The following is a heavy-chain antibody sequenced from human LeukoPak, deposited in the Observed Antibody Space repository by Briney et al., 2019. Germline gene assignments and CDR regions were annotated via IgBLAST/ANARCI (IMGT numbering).Heavy chain of an antibody. Sequence: GGSLRLSCSVSGVTFRNYGMHWVRQAPGKGLEWVALISSDGIDKLYGASVKGRFTISRDDSKSTLYLQMHSLTAEDTAVYYCTTKVMRGNLGDDYDDWGQGTLVTVSS. CDR2: ISSDGIDK. CDR3: TTKVMRGNLGDDYDD. CDR1: GVTFRNYG. J-gene: IGHJ4*02. D-gene: IGHD5-12*01. V-gene: IGHV3-30*03.